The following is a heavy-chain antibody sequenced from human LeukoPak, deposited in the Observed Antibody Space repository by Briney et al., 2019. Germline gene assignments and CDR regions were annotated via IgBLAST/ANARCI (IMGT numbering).Heavy chain of an antibody. Sequence: ASVKVSCKASGYTFTSYDINWVRQATGQGLEWMGWMNPNSGNTGYAQKFQGRVTMTRNTSISTAYMELSSLRSEDTAVYYCAKESIAEYYFDYWGQGTLVTVSS. V-gene: IGHV1-8*01. CDR1: GYTFTSYD. CDR2: MNPNSGNT. J-gene: IGHJ4*02. CDR3: AKESIAEYYFDY. D-gene: IGHD2/OR15-2a*01.